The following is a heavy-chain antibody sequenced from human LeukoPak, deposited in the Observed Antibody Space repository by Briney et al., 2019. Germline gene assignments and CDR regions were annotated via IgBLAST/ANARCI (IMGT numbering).Heavy chain of an antibody. J-gene: IGHJ4*02. CDR2: ISYDGSNK. D-gene: IGHD2-2*01. V-gene: IGHV3-30-3*01. Sequence: GGSLRLSCAASGFTFSSYAMHWVRQAPGKGLEWVAVISYDGSNKYYADSVKGRFTISRDNSKNTLYLQMNSLRAEDTAVYYCARADCSSTSCYAEGIDYWGQGTLVTVSS. CDR1: GFTFSSYA. CDR3: ARADCSSTSCYAEGIDY.